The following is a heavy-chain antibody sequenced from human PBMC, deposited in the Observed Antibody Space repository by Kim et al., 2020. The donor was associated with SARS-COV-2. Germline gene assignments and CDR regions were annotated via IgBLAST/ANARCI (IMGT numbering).Heavy chain of an antibody. D-gene: IGHD6-13*01. Sequence: GRFTSSRDNSKNTLYLQMNSLRAEDTAVYYCAREAPNSSWRPYYYYGMDVWGQGTTVTVSS. CDR3: AREAPNSSWRPYYYYGMDV. J-gene: IGHJ6*02. V-gene: IGHV3-30*07.